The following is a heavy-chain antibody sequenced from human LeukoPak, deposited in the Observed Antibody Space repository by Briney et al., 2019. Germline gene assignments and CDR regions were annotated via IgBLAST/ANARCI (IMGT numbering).Heavy chain of an antibody. CDR1: GASVSGSNYY. V-gene: IGHV4-39*01. CDR3: AKSGGYGLIDY. D-gene: IGHD1-26*01. Sequence: SETLSLTCAVSGASVSGSNYYWGWIRQPPGKGLEWIGNIYSSGSTYYNASLQSRVTISIDTSRNQFSLRLNSVTAADTAMYYCAKSGGYGLIDYWGQGTRVTVSS. CDR2: IYSSGST. J-gene: IGHJ4*02.